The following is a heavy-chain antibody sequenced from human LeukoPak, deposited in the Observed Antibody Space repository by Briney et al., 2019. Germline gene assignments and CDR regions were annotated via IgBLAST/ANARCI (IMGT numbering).Heavy chain of an antibody. CDR3: ARWDSSGYYPDY. V-gene: IGHV3-30*19. CDR1: GFAFESYG. CDR2: ISYDGSNK. D-gene: IGHD3-22*01. J-gene: IGHJ4*02. Sequence: GGSLRLSCAASGFAFESYGMHWVRQAPGKGLEWVAVISYDGSNKYYADSVKGRFTISRYNSKNTLYLQMNSLRAEDTAVYYCARWDSSGYYPDYWGQGTLVTVSS.